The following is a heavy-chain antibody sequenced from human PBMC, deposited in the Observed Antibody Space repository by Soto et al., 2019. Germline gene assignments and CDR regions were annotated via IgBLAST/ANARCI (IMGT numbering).Heavy chain of an antibody. CDR1: GYTFTSYD. Sequence: GASVKVSCKASGYTFTSYDINWVRQATGQGLEWMGWMSPNSGNTGYAQKFQGRVTMTRNTSISTAYMELSSLRSEDTAVYYCARVVVVPAATSLGDYYYYYYMDVWGKGTTVTVSS. D-gene: IGHD2-2*01. V-gene: IGHV1-8*01. CDR3: ARVVVVPAATSLGDYYYYYYMDV. J-gene: IGHJ6*03. CDR2: MSPNSGNT.